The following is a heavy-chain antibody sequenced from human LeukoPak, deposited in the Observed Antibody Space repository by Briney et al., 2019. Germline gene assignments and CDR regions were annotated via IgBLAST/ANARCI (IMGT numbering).Heavy chain of an antibody. CDR2: IYSGGST. Sequence: PGGSLRLSCAASGSTVSSNYMSWVRQAPGKGLEWVSVIYSGGSTYYADSVKGRFTISRHNSKNTLYLQMNSLRAEDTAVYYCARGRGYSYGDDAFDIWGQGTMVTVSS. J-gene: IGHJ3*02. D-gene: IGHD5-18*01. V-gene: IGHV3-53*04. CDR3: ARGRGYSYGDDAFDI. CDR1: GSTVSSNY.